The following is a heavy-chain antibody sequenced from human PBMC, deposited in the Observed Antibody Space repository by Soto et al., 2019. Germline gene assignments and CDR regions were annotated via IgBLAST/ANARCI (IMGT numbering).Heavy chain of an antibody. CDR3: ATENYRAGWGGVYD. J-gene: IGHJ4*02. D-gene: IGHD1-7*01. Sequence: QVPLVQSGAELKTPGSSVKVSCEASGGTSTIYTITWLRQSPGQGLALMGRIVPMLGITNYARNFQGKVPITAGTSTGAAFMELRRLRFEDPAVYYCATENYRAGWGGVYDWGQGTQVIVSS. CDR1: GGTSTIYT. V-gene: IGHV1-69*08. CDR2: IVPMLGIT.